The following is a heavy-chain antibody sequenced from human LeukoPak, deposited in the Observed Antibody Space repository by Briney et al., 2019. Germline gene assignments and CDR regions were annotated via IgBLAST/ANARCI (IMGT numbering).Heavy chain of an antibody. Sequence: GGSLRLSCAASGFTFSSYGMHWVRKAPGKGLEWVAVISYDGSNKYYADSVKGRFTISRDNSKNTLYLQMNSLRAEDTAVYYCVVLPTAEAFDYWGQGTLVTVSS. D-gene: IGHD2-2*01. CDR2: ISYDGSNK. V-gene: IGHV3-30*03. CDR1: GFTFSSYG. CDR3: VVLPTAEAFDY. J-gene: IGHJ4*02.